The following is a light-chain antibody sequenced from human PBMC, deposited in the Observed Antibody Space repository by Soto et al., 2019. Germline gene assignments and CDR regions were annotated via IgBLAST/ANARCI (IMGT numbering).Light chain of an antibody. CDR1: QDIRSS. CDR2: AAS. V-gene: IGKV1-16*02. J-gene: IGKJ4*01. CDR3: QQYKDYPLT. Sequence: DIPMTQSPSSLSASVGDRITITCRASQDIRSSLVWFQLKPGKAPKSLIYAASRLLSGVPSKFSGSGSGTDFTLTISSLQPEDFATYYCQQYKDYPLTFGGGTRVEIK.